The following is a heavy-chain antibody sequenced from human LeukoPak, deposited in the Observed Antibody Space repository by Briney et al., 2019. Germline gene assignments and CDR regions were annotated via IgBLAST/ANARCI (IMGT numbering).Heavy chain of an antibody. Sequence: PGGSLRLSCAASGFTFTNYAMTWVRQAPGKGLEWVSAIGLRSGSTYYVASVKGRFTISRDNSKNTVDLQMNSLRADDTAVYYCAKLGGYYDNSASRYFDYWGQGTLVTVSS. D-gene: IGHD3-22*01. CDR3: AKLGGYYDNSASRYFDY. V-gene: IGHV3-23*01. CDR2: IGLRSGST. CDR1: GFTFTNYA. J-gene: IGHJ4*02.